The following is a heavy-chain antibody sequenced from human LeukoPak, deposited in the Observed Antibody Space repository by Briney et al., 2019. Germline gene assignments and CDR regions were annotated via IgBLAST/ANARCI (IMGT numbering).Heavy chain of an antibody. J-gene: IGHJ4*02. CDR1: GFTFSSYA. CDR2: ISGSGGST. CDR3: ARYLSGTYSFDY. V-gene: IGHV3-23*01. D-gene: IGHD1-26*01. Sequence: PGGSLRLSCAASGFTFSSYAMSWVRQAPGKGLEWVSAISGSGGSTYYADSVKGRFTISRDNSKNTLYLQMNSLRGEDTAVYYCARYLSGTYSFDYWGQGTLVTVSS.